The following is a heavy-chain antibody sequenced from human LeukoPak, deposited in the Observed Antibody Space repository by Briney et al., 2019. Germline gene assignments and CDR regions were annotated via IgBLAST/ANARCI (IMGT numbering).Heavy chain of an antibody. D-gene: IGHD5-12*01. CDR1: GFTFSSYW. Sequence: HSGGSLRLSCAASGFTFSSYWMSWVRQAPGKGLEWVANIKQDGSEKYYVDSVKGRFAISRDNAKNSLYLQMNSLRAEDTAVYYCARLNLMATGGFDHWGQGTLVTVSS. J-gene: IGHJ4*02. CDR2: IKQDGSEK. V-gene: IGHV3-7*01. CDR3: ARLNLMATGGFDH.